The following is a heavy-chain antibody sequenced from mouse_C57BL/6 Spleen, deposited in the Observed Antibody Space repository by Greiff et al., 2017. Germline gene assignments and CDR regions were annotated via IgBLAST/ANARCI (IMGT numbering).Heavy chain of an antibody. D-gene: IGHD2-2*01. Sequence: EVKLQESGPGLVKPSQSLSLTCSVTGYSITSGYYWNWIRQFPGNKLEWMGYISYDGSNNYNPSLKNRISITRDTSTNQFFLKLNSVTTEDTATYYCARGGYDDYWGQGTTLTVSS. CDR2: ISYDGSN. V-gene: IGHV3-6*01. J-gene: IGHJ2*01. CDR3: ARGGYDDY. CDR1: GYSITSGYY.